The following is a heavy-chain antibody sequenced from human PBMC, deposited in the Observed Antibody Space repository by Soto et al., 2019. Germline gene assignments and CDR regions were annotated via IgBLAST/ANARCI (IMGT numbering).Heavy chain of an antibody. V-gene: IGHV3-30-3*01. CDR1: GFTLSDHA. D-gene: IGHD3-10*01. J-gene: IGHJ5*02. Sequence: QVQLMESGGGVVQPGRSLRLSCAASGFTLSDHAIHWVRQAPGKGLEWVALLSSDGSNEKYARSLKGRCTISRANAKSTVYLQVNNMRMEDTAVYYGVRGNGPGSYLVDRWGQGTLVTVSS. CDR3: VRGNGPGSYLVDR. CDR2: LSSDGSNE.